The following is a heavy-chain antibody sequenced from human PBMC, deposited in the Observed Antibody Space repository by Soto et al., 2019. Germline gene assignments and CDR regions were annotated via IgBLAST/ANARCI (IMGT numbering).Heavy chain of an antibody. V-gene: IGHV3-53*04. D-gene: IGHD2-15*01. CDR2: IYSGGST. CDR1: GFTVSSNY. J-gene: IGHJ4*02. CDR3: VRATGCSGGSCYSEYYFDY. Sequence: GSLRLSCAASGFTVSSNYMSWVRQAPGKGLEWVSVIYSGGSTYYADSVKGRFTISRHNSKNTLYLQMNSLRAEDTAVFYFVRATGCSGGSCYSEYYFDYWGQGTLVTVSS.